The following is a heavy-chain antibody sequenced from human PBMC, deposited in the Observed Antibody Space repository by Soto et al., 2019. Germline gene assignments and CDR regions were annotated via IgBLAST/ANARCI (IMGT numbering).Heavy chain of an antibody. Sequence: KGLEWMGIIYPGHSDTRYSPSFQGQVTISADKSVNTAYLQWRSLKASDTAIYYFARYRHLNDTNYYWFVPWGQGTLVTVS. CDR2: IYPGHSDT. D-gene: IGHD1-7*01. J-gene: IGHJ5*02. V-gene: IGHV5-51*01. CDR3: ARYRHLNDTNYYWFVP.